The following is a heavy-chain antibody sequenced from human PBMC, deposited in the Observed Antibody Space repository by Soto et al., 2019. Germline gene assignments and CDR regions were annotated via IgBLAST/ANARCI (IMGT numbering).Heavy chain of an antibody. CDR3: ARAIVVTIGGMDV. J-gene: IGHJ6*02. V-gene: IGHV4-30-4*01. Sequence: SETLSLTCTASGGAINSADYYLCWIRQPPGKGLEWIGYIYYSGSTYFNPSLKSRVTISKDTSKNQFSLRLSSVTAADTAVYYCARAIVVTIGGMDVWGQGTTVTVSS. CDR1: GGAINSADYY. D-gene: IGHD5-12*01. CDR2: IYYSGST.